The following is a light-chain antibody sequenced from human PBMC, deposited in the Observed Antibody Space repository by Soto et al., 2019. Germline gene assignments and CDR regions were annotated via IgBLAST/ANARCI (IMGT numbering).Light chain of an antibody. CDR1: SSDVGSYNL. Sequence: QSALTQPASVSGSPGQSITISCTGTSSDVGSYNLVSWYQQHPGKAPKLMIYEVSKRPSGVSNRFSGSKSGNTASLTISGLKAEDEADYYCCSYAGISTVVFGGGTKVTVL. CDR2: EVS. V-gene: IGLV2-23*02. J-gene: IGLJ2*01. CDR3: CSYAGISTVV.